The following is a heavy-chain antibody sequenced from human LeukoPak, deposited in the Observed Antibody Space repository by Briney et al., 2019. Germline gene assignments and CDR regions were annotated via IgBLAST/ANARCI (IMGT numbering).Heavy chain of an antibody. Sequence: TPSQTLSLTCTVSGGSISSGGYSWSWIRQHPGKGLEWIGYIYYNGSTYYNPSLKSRVTISVDTSKNQFSLKLSSVTAADTAVYYCARSQYCGGDCYSYYFDYWGQGTLVTVSS. CDR1: GGSISSGGYS. J-gene: IGHJ4*02. CDR3: ARSQYCGGDCYSYYFDY. D-gene: IGHD2-21*02. V-gene: IGHV4-31*03. CDR2: IYYNGST.